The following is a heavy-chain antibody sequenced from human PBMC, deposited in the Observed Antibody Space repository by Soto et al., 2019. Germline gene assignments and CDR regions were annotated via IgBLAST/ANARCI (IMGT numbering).Heavy chain of an antibody. CDR3: TTDGGETRTHIFDY. CDR1: GFTFSSFT. V-gene: IGHV3-21*01. CDR2: ISLSGTYI. D-gene: IGHD3-16*01. J-gene: IGHJ4*02. Sequence: GGSLRLSCAASGFTFSSFTMNWVRQAPGKGLEWVSSISLSGTYIYYADSLKGRFTISRDNAKNSLFLQMNSLRAEDTAVYYCTTDGGETRTHIFDYWGQGTLVTVSS.